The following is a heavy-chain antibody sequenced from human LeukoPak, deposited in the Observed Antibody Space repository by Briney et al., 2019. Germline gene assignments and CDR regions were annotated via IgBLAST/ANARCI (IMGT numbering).Heavy chain of an antibody. D-gene: IGHD6-13*01. V-gene: IGHV4-61*02. CDR2: IYTSGST. CDR1: GGSISSGSYY. Sequence: SETLSLTCTVSGGSISSGSYYWSWIRQPAGKGLEWIGRIYTSGSTNYNPSLKSRVTISVDTSKNQFSLKLSSVTAADTAVYYCAREGIAAAVTGFDYWGQGTLVTVSS. CDR3: AREGIAAAVTGFDY. J-gene: IGHJ4*02.